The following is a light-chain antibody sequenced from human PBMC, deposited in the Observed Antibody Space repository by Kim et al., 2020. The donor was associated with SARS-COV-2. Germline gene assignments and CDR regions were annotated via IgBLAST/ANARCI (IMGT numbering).Light chain of an antibody. CDR2: AAS. V-gene: IGKV3-15*01. CDR3: HQYHNWPRT. CDR1: ESVSSN. Sequence: VSPGERATLSCRARESVSSNLAWYQQRPGQAPRLRMFAASTRAAGIPARFSGSGSGTEFTLTISSLQSEDRAVYYCHQYHNWPRTFGQGTKVDIK. J-gene: IGKJ1*01.